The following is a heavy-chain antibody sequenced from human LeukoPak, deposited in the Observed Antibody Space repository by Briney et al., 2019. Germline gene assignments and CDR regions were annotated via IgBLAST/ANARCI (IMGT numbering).Heavy chain of an antibody. D-gene: IGHD2-21*02. Sequence: SQTLSLTCAVSGGSISSGGYSWSWIRQPPGKGLEWIGYIYHSGSTYYNPSLKSRVTISVDTSKNQFSLKLSSVTAADTAVYYCARVGYCGGDCYYFDYWGQGTLVTVSS. V-gene: IGHV4-30-2*01. CDR2: IYHSGST. CDR1: GGSISSGGYS. J-gene: IGHJ4*02. CDR3: ARVGYCGGDCYYFDY.